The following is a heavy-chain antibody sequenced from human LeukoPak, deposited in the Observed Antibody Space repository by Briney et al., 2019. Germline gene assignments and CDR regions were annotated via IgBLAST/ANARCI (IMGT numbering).Heavy chain of an antibody. D-gene: IGHD5-24*01. V-gene: IGHV3-21*01. CDR1: GFTFSTYS. CDR3: ARDRRFSRDGCNLDY. Sequence: GGSLRLSCAASGFTFSTYSMNWVRQAPGKGLEWVSSISSSSTYIYYADSMKGRFTISRDNAKNSLYLQMNSLRAEDTAVYYCARDRRFSRDGCNLDYWGQGTLVTVSS. CDR2: ISSSSTYI. J-gene: IGHJ4*02.